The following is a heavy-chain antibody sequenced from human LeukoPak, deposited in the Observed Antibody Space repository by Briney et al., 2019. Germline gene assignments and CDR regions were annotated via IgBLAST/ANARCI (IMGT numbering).Heavy chain of an antibody. D-gene: IGHD3-16*01. Sequence: SETLSLTCSVPGGSIRSSSYYWGWIRQPPGKGTGCTGRIEHRVSTYYNPPLKSRDTISIDTPNNQFSVKLRSVNAADTAVYYWGRQRESANCYSMNTCGGVSGAYYFDYWGQGTLVTVSS. CDR1: GGSIRSSSYY. J-gene: IGHJ4*02. CDR2: IEHRVST. CDR3: GRQRESANCYSMNTCGGVSGAYYFDY. V-gene: IGHV4-39*01.